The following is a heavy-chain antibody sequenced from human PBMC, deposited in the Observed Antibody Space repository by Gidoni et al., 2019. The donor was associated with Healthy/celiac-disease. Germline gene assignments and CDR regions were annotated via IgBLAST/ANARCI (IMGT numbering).Heavy chain of an antibody. V-gene: IGHV3-23*01. CDR2: ISGSGGST. CDR1: GFTFSSYA. J-gene: IGHJ4*02. CDR3: AKHSNFGVVILNYFDY. Sequence: EVQLLESGGGLVQPGGSLRLSCAASGFTFSSYAMSWVRQAPGKGLEWVSAISGSGGSTYYADSVKGRFTISRDNSKNTLYLQMNSLRAEDTAVYYCAKHSNFGVVILNYFDYWGQGTLVTVSS. D-gene: IGHD3-3*01.